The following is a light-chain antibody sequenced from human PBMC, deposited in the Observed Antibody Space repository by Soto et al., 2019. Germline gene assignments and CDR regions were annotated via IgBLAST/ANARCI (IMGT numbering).Light chain of an antibody. CDR2: KES. CDR3: QQSNSYPWT. V-gene: IGKV1-5*03. J-gene: IGKJ2*02. CDR1: QSISSW. Sequence: DIQMTQSPSTLSASVEDRVTITCRASQSISSWLAWYQQKPGKAPKLLIYKESSLESGVPSRLSGSGSGTEFTLTISSLQPEDFATYYCQQSNSYPWTFGQGTKLEIK.